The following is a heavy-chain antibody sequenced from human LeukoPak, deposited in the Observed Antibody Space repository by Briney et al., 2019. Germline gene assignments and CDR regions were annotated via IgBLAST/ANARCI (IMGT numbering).Heavy chain of an antibody. J-gene: IGHJ4*02. D-gene: IGHD2-2*02. CDR1: GLTFSTSG. V-gene: IGHV3-48*01. CDR3: ARDLRSNVVVPAAIRPDFDY. Sequence: GGSLRLSCTASGLTFSTSGFNWVRQAPGKGLEWVSYISSSSSTIYYADSVKGRFTISRDNAKNSLYLQMNSLRAEDTAVYYCARDLRSNVVVPAAIRPDFDYWGQGTLVTVSS. CDR2: ISSSSSTI.